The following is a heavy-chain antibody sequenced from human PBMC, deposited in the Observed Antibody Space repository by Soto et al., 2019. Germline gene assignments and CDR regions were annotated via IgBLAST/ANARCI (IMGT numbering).Heavy chain of an antibody. J-gene: IGHJ4*02. Sequence: GGSLRLSCAASGFTFHTAWLSWFRQPPGKGLEWFGRIKSKTAVGTTQDAAPVKDRFTISRDDSKNTLYLQMNSLKTEDTAVYYCITGSLTTYTREEENWGKGTRVTVSS. CDR3: ITGSLTTYTREEEN. CDR1: GFTFHTAW. V-gene: IGHV3-15*01. D-gene: IGHD2-2*02. CDR2: IKSKTAVGTT.